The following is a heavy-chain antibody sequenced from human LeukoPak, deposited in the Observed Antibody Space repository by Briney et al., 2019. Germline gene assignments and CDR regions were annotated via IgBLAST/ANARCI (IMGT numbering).Heavy chain of an antibody. CDR2: IVVGSGNT. V-gene: IGHV1-58*01. CDR3: AADGNSGSYPFDY. D-gene: IGHD1-26*01. CDR1: GFTFTSSA. J-gene: IGHJ4*02. Sequence: CKASGFTFTSSAVQWVRQARGQRLEWIGWIVVGSGNTNYAQKFEERVTITRDMSTSTAYMELSSLRSEDTAVYYCAADGNSGSYPFDYWGQGTLVTVSS.